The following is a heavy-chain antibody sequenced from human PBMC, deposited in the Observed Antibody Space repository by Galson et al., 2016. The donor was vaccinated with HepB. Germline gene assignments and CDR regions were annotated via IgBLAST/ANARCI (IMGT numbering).Heavy chain of an antibody. Sequence: SLRLSCAASGFTFDDYGMSWVRQTPGKGLEWVSGINWNGGSTDYADSVKGRFTISRDNAKNSLYLQMNSLRAEDTALYYCARAPYLYLAAAAYYFDYWGQGTLVTVSS. V-gene: IGHV3-20*04. J-gene: IGHJ4*02. D-gene: IGHD6-13*01. CDR2: INWNGGST. CDR3: ARAPYLYLAAAAYYFDY. CDR1: GFTFDDYG.